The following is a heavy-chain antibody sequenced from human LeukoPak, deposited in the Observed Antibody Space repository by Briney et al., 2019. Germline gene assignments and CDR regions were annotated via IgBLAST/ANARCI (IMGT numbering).Heavy chain of an antibody. V-gene: IGHV3-21*01. CDR2: ISSSGSYI. CDR3: AREGPINNGDLDY. D-gene: IGHD1/OR15-1a*01. J-gene: IGHJ4*02. Sequence: GGSLRLSCAASGFTFTSYSMNWVRQAPGKGLEWVSSISSSGSYIFHADSVKGRFTISRDNAQNSLYLQMNSLRAEDTAVYYCAREGPINNGDLDYWGQGTLVTVSS. CDR1: GFTFTSYS.